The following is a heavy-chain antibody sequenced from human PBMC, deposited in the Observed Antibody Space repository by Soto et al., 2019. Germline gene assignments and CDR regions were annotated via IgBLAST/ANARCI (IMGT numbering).Heavy chain of an antibody. V-gene: IGHV5-51*01. CDR2: IYPGDSDT. D-gene: IGHD4-17*01. CDR1: GYSFTSYW. Sequence: GESLKISCKGSGYSFTSYWIGWVRQMPGKGLEWMGIIYPGDSDTRYSPSFQGQVTISADKSISTAYLQWSSLKASDTAMYYCARRADYGGNPFYYYYGMDVWGQGTTVTVYS. J-gene: IGHJ6*02. CDR3: ARRADYGGNPFYYYYGMDV.